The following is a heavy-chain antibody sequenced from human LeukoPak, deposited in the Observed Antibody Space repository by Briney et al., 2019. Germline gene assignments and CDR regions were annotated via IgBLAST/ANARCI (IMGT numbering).Heavy chain of an antibody. CDR2: IYMGAT. CDR1: GGSISTFF. V-gene: IGHV4-4*07. D-gene: IGHD5-12*01. CDR3: ARGTEMTSSSGYYSFDY. Sequence: SETLSLTCTVSGGSISTFFWTWIRQSAGKGLEWIGRIYMGATYYNPSVESRATISVDTSNNRFSLKLTSLTAADTAVYYCARGTEMTSSSGYYSFDYWGRGSLVTVSS. J-gene: IGHJ4*02.